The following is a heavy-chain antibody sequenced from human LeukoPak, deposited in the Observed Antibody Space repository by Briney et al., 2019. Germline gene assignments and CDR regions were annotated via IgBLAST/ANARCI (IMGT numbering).Heavy chain of an antibody. D-gene: IGHD3-9*01. CDR1: GFTFSSYA. V-gene: IGHV3-23*01. CDR2: ISGSGGST. Sequence: GGSLRLSCAASGFTFSSYAMSWVRQAPGKGLEWVSAISGSGGSTYYADSVKGRFTIPRDNSKNTLYLQMNSLRAEDTAVYYCAKPRDILTGYYNPVFDYWGRGTLVTVSS. CDR3: AKPRDILTGYYNPVFDY. J-gene: IGHJ4*02.